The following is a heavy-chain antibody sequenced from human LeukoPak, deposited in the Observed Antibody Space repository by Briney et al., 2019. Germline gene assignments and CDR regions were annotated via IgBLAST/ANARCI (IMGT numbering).Heavy chain of an antibody. CDR2: LSWHSGSI. J-gene: IGHJ4*02. CDR1: GFKFNDYA. CDR3: AKETKGGENLYYFDY. V-gene: IGHV3-9*01. Sequence: GGSLSLSCVASGFKFNDYAMHWVRQAPGKGLEWVSGLSWHSGSIGYADSVKGRFIISRDNAKNSLYLEMNSLRPEDSDLYYCAKETKGGENLYYFDYWGRGTLVTVSS. D-gene: IGHD3-16*01.